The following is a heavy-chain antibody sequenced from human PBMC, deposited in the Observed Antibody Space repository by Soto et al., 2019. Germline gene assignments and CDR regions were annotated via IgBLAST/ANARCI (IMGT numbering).Heavy chain of an antibody. Sequence: XVKVSCKASRFTFTSSAMKCVRHARGQRLGWIGWIVVGSGNTNYAQKFQERVTITRDMSTSTAYMELSSLRSEETAVYYCAASSTYYDFWNYYYMDVWGKGTTVTVSS. J-gene: IGHJ6*03. CDR2: IVVGSGNT. CDR1: RFTFTSSA. V-gene: IGHV1-58*02. CDR3: AASSTYYDFWNYYYMDV. D-gene: IGHD3-3*01.